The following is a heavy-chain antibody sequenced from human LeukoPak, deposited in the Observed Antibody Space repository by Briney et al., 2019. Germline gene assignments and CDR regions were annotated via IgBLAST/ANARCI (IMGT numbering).Heavy chain of an antibody. Sequence: GGSLRLSCAASGFNFNSYAMNWVRQAPGKGLEWVSAISGGGDSTYYADSVKGRFTISRDYSKSTLYLQMSSLRPEDTGIYYCARVSDYVFWSDFPHLDYWGLGTLVTVSS. CDR3: ARVSDYVFWSDFPHLDY. J-gene: IGHJ4*02. CDR1: GFNFNSYA. D-gene: IGHD3-3*01. CDR2: ISGGGDST. V-gene: IGHV3-23*01.